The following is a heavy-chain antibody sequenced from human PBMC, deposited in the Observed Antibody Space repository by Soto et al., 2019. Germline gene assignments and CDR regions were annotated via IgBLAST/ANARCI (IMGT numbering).Heavy chain of an antibody. CDR2: ISAYNVNT. Sequence: ASVKVSCKASGYTFTSYGISWVRQAPGQGLEWMGLISAYNVNTNYAQKLQGRVTMTTDTSTSTAYMELRSLRSDDTAVYYCARAGGASSYYYYYMDVWGKGTTVTVSS. V-gene: IGHV1-18*01. CDR3: ARAGGASSYYYYYMDV. J-gene: IGHJ6*03. CDR1: GYTFTSYG. D-gene: IGHD2-2*01.